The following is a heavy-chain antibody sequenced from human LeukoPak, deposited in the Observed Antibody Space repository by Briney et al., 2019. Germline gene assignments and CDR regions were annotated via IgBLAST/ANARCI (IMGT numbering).Heavy chain of an antibody. J-gene: IGHJ4*02. Sequence: GGSLRLSCAATGFTFSSYSMNWVRQAPGKGLEWVSSISSSSSYIYYADSVKGRFTISRDNAKNSLYLQMNSLRAEDTAVYYCASTFQPHYYDSSGPETFDYWGQGTLVTVSS. D-gene: IGHD3-22*01. V-gene: IGHV3-21*01. CDR2: ISSSSSYI. CDR1: GFTFSSYS. CDR3: ASTFQPHYYDSSGPETFDY.